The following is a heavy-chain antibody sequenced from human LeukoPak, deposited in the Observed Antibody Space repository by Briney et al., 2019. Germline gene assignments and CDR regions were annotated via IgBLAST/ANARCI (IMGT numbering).Heavy chain of an antibody. V-gene: IGHV4-59*08. Sequence: PSETLSLTCTVSGGSISSYYWSWIRQPPGKGLEWIGYIYYSGSTNYNPSLKSRLTISVDTSKNQFSLKLSSVTAADTAVYYCARLSYYYDTSGYYPYYFDYWGQGALVTVSS. D-gene: IGHD3-22*01. CDR2: IYYSGST. CDR3: ARLSYYYDTSGYYPYYFDY. CDR1: GGSISSYY. J-gene: IGHJ4*02.